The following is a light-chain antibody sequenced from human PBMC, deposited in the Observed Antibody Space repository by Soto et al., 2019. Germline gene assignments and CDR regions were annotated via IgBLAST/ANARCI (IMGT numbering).Light chain of an antibody. Sequence: EIVLTQSPATLSLSPGERATLSCRASQSVSSYLAWYQQKPGQAPRLLIYDASNRATGIPARFSGSGSGTDSTPTISSLEPEDFAVYYCQQRSNWPPWTFGQGTKVEIK. CDR1: QSVSSY. CDR3: QQRSNWPPWT. J-gene: IGKJ1*01. V-gene: IGKV3-11*01. CDR2: DAS.